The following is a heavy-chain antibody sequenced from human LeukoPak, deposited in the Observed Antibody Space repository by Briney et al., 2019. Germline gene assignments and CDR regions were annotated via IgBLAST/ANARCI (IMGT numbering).Heavy chain of an antibody. D-gene: IGHD3-10*01. CDR2: ISAYNGNT. CDR3: ARWLHYGSGSYLPSDY. Sequence: ASVKVSCKASGYTFTSYGISWVRQAPGQGLEWMGWISAYNGNTNYAQKLQGRVTMTTDTSTSTAYMELRSLRSDDTAVYYCARWLHYGSGSYLPSDYWGQGTLVTVSS. V-gene: IGHV1-18*01. CDR1: GYTFTSYG. J-gene: IGHJ4*02.